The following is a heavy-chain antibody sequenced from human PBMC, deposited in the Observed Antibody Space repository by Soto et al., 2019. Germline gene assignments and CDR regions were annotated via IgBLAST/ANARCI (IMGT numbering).Heavy chain of an antibody. CDR1: GFSLANYP. V-gene: IGHV3-48*02. J-gene: IGHJ4*02. Sequence: LRLSCAASGFSLANYPMNWVRQTPGKGLEWVSYISPRGETIYYTESVQGRFTISRDNARNSMSLQMNSLRDEDTALYYCANGPHTNVGWPYYFDSSGPGVPVTVSS. CDR3: ANGPHTNVGWPYYFDS. CDR2: ISPRGETI. D-gene: IGHD6-19*01.